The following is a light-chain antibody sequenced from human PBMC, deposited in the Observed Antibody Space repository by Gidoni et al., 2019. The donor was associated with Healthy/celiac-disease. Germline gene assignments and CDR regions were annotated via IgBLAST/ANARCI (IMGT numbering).Light chain of an antibody. CDR1: SPNLGNNY. V-gene: IGLV1-51*01. J-gene: IGLJ7*01. Sequence: QSVLTQPPSVSAAPGQKVTISCSGSSPNLGNNYVSWYQQLPGTAPKLLIYDNNKRPSGSPDRFSGSKSGTSATLGITGLQTGDEADYYCGTWDSSLSAKVFGGGTQLTVL. CDR3: GTWDSSLSAKV. CDR2: DNN.